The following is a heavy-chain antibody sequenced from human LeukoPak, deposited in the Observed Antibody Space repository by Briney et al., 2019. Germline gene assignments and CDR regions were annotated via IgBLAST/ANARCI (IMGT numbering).Heavy chain of an antibody. CDR2: VFYSGST. CDR1: DDFIKNYF. CDR3: ARGTRRYYDGSGYYYGEFDY. Sequence: PSETLSLTCTVSDDFIKNYFWTWIRQSPGKGLEWIGYVFYSGSTSYNPSLRSRLTMSVDTSKSQFSLNLKSVTAADTAVYYCARGTRRYYDGSGYYYGEFDYWGQGILVTVSS. J-gene: IGHJ4*02. D-gene: IGHD3-22*01. V-gene: IGHV4-59*01.